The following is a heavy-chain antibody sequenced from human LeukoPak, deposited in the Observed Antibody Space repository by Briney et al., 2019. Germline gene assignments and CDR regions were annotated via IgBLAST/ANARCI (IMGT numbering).Heavy chain of an antibody. V-gene: IGHV3-30-3*01. CDR1: GFTFSSYA. Sequence: GRSLRLSCAASGFTFSSYATHWVRQAPGKGLEWVAVISYDGSNKYYADSVRGRFTISRDNSKNTLYLQMNSLRAEDTAVYYCARVLQSIGDAFDIWGQGTMVTVSS. D-gene: IGHD3-22*01. CDR2: ISYDGSNK. J-gene: IGHJ3*02. CDR3: ARVLQSIGDAFDI.